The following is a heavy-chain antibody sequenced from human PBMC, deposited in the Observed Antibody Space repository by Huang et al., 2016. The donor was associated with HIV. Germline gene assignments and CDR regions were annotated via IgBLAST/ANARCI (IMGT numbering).Heavy chain of an antibody. D-gene: IGHD1-1*01. J-gene: IGHJ3*02. CDR2: INHSGST. CDR3: ARERMMSWLDDHDAFDI. Sequence: LSPGKGLECIGEINHSGSTNHNPSLKSRLTISVDTSKNQFSLKLSAVTAADTAVYYCARERMMSWLDDHDAFDIWGQGTMVTVSS. V-gene: IGHV4-34*01.